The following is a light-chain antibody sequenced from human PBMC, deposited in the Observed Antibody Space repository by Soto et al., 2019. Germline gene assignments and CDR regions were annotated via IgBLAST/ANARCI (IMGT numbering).Light chain of an antibody. CDR2: DVT. V-gene: IGLV2-14*01. CDR3: SSYTSSSTPYV. Sequence: QSALTQPASVSGSPGQSITISCTGTSSDVGGYNYVSWYQQHPVKAPKLMIYDVTNRPSGVSDRFSGSKSGNTASLTISGLQAEDEADYYCSSYTSSSTPYVFLPGTKLTVL. CDR1: SSDVGGYNY. J-gene: IGLJ1*01.